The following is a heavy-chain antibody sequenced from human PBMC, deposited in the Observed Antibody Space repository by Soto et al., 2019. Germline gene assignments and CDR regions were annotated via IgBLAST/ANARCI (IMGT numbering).Heavy chain of an antibody. CDR3: AREEWLLMRSARYYYYGMDV. CDR2: IWYDGSNT. CDR1: GFTFSNYA. Sequence: PGGSLRLSCAASGFTFSNYAMHWVRQSPGKGLECVAVIWYDGSNTYYVDSVKGRFTISRDNSKDTLYLQMNSLRAEDTAVYYCAREEWLLMRSARYYYYGMDVWGQGTTVTVSS. V-gene: IGHV3-33*01. J-gene: IGHJ6*02. D-gene: IGHD3-3*01.